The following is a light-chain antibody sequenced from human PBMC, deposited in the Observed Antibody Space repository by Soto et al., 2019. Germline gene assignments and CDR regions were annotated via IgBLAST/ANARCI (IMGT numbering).Light chain of an antibody. V-gene: IGLV2-8*01. CDR3: NSYTTLSNRV. CDR2: EVV. CDR1: KSDIGVYDF. J-gene: IGLJ1*01. Sequence: QSALTQPPSASGSPGQSVTISCTGTKSDIGVYDFVSWYQHHPGKAPRLIIYEVVQRPSGVPDRFSGSKSGNTASLTVSGLQAEDEANYYCNSYTTLSNRVFGTGTKVTVL.